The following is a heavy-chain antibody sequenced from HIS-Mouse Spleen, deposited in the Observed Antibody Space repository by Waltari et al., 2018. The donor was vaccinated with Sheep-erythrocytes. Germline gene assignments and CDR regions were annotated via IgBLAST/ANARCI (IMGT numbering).Heavy chain of an antibody. J-gene: IGHJ4*02. CDR1: GGTFSSYA. Sequence: QVQLVQSGAEVKKPGSSVKVSCKASGGTFSSYAISWVRQAPGQGLEWMGGLIPILGIANVAQKFQGRVTITADKSTSTAYMELSSLRSEDTAVYYCAQTGATTPHFDYWGQRTLVTVSS. V-gene: IGHV1-69*04. D-gene: IGHD1-26*01. CDR3: AQTGATTPHFDY. CDR2: LIPILGIA.